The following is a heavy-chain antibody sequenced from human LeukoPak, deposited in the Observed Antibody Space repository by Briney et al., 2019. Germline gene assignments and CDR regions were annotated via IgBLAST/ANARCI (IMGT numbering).Heavy chain of an antibody. V-gene: IGHV4-38-2*02. CDR1: GYSISSGYY. CDR2: IYHSGST. J-gene: IGHJ3*02. D-gene: IGHD3-22*01. CDR3: ACLTTADAFDI. Sequence: SETLSLTCTVSGYSISSGYYWGWIRQPPGKGLGWIGSIYHSGSTYYNPSLKSRVTISVDTSKNQFSLKLSSVTAADTAVYYCACLTTADAFDIWGQGTMVTVSS.